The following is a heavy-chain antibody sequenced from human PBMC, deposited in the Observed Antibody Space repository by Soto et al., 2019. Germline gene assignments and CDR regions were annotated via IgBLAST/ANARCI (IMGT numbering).Heavy chain of an antibody. CDR2: IIPIFGTA. CDR1: GGTFSSYA. Sequence: ASVKVSCKASGGTFSSYAISWVRQAPGQGLEWMGGIIPIFGTANYAQKFQGRVTITADESTSTAYMELSSLRSEDTAVYYCARRPRGACTSCYFNWFDPWGQGTLVTVSS. D-gene: IGHD2-2*01. J-gene: IGHJ5*02. V-gene: IGHV1-69*13. CDR3: ARRPRGACTSCYFNWFDP.